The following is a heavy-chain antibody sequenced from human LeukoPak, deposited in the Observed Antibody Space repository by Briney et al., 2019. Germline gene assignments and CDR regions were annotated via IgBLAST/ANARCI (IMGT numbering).Heavy chain of an antibody. CDR1: GFTVGYNY. CDR2: IYNSGST. D-gene: IGHD1-26*01. CDR3: AKWGGGELPEDY. Sequence: PGGSLRLSCAASGFTVGYNYMTWARQAPGKGLEWVSVIYNSGSTYYADSVTGRFTISRDNSKNTLYLQMNSLRAEDTAVYYCAKWGGGELPEDYWGQGTLVTVSS. J-gene: IGHJ4*02. V-gene: IGHV3-66*01.